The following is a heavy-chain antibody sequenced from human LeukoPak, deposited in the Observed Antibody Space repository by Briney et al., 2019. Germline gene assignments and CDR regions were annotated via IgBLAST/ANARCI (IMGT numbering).Heavy chain of an antibody. D-gene: IGHD2-2*01. Sequence: PSETLSLTCTVSGYSISSGYYWCWIRRPPGEGLEWIGSIYHSGSTYYNPSLKSRGTISVDTSKNQFSLKLSSVTAADTAVYYCARPYCSSTSCYHYGMDVWGQGTTVTVSS. CDR1: GYSISSGYY. CDR3: ARPYCSSTSCYHYGMDV. J-gene: IGHJ6*02. V-gene: IGHV4-38-2*02. CDR2: IYHSGST.